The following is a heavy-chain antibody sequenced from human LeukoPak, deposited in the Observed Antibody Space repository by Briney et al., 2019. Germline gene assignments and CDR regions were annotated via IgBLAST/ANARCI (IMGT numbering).Heavy chain of an antibody. J-gene: IGHJ4*02. Sequence: GGSLRLSCAASGFTFTSYAMSWVRQAPGKGLEWVSGISGSGGSTYYADSVKGRFTISRDNSKNTLYLQMNGLRAEDTAVYYCARQSYGDYLFDYWGQGILVTVSS. CDR2: ISGSGGST. CDR1: GFTFTSYA. CDR3: ARQSYGDYLFDY. V-gene: IGHV3-23*01. D-gene: IGHD4-17*01.